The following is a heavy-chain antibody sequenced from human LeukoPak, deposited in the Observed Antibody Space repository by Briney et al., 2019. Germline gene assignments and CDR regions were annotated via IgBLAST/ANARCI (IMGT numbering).Heavy chain of an antibody. V-gene: IGHV3-7*01. CDR2: IKQDGSEK. J-gene: IGHJ5*02. D-gene: IGHD6-25*01. Sequence: GGSLRLSCAASGFTFSSYWMSWVRQAPGKGLEWVANIKQDGSEKYYVDSVKGRFTISRDNAKNSLYLQMNSLRAEDTTVYYCAREAAAGLVDPWGQGTLVTVSS. CDR3: AREAAAGLVDP. CDR1: GFTFSSYW.